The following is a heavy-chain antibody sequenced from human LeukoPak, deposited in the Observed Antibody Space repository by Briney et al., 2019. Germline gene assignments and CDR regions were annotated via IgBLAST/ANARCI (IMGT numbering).Heavy chain of an antibody. CDR1: GGSISSSSYY. CDR2: IHYSGST. J-gene: IGHJ4*02. D-gene: IGHD3-10*01. Sequence: PSETLSLTCTVSGGSISSSSYYWAWIRQPPGKGLEWIGSIHYSGSTYYNPSLQSRVTISIDMSKNQFSLKLSSVTAADTAVYYCARTRYYYNSRSYGAPYYLDYWGQGTLVTVSS. CDR3: ARTRYYYNSRSYGAPYYLDY. V-gene: IGHV4-39*01.